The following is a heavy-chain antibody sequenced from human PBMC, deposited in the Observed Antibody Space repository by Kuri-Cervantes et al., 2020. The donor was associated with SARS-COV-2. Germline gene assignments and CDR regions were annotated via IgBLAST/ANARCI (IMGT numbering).Heavy chain of an antibody. CDR2: IKSKTDGGTT. CDR1: GFTFSNAW. CDR3: TTIYCIGGSCYSGY. D-gene: IGHD2-15*01. V-gene: IGHV3-15*01. J-gene: IGHJ4*02. Sequence: YLASCGFTFSNAWMSWLRQAPGKGLEWVGRIKSKTDGGTTDYAAPVKGRFTISRDDSKNTLYLQMNSLKTEYTAVYYCTTIYCIGGSCYSGYWGQGTLVTVSS.